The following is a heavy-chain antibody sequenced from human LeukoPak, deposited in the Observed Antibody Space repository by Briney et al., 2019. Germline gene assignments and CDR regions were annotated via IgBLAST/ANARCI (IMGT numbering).Heavy chain of an antibody. CDR2: IYYRGST. D-gene: IGHD2-8*01. CDR3: ARGLPQDIVLMVYAPPYNWFDP. CDR1: GGCISSGGYY. Sequence: SETLSLTCTVSGGCISSGGYYWSWIRQHPGKGLEWIGYIYYRGSTYYNPSLKSRVTISVDTSKNQFSLKLSSVTAADTAVYYCARGLPQDIVLMVYAPPYNWFDPWGQGTLVTVSS. J-gene: IGHJ5*02. V-gene: IGHV4-31*03.